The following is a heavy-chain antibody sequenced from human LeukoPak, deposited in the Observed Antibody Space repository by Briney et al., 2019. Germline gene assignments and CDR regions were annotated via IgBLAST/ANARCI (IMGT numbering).Heavy chain of an antibody. CDR1: GFTFSSYG. J-gene: IGHJ3*02. CDR3: ARDPLHDYGGNSVRSSAFDI. CDR2: IWYDGSNK. V-gene: IGHV3-33*01. D-gene: IGHD4-17*01. Sequence: GRSLRLSCAASGFTFSSYGMHWVRQAPGKGLEWVAVIWYDGSNKYYADSVKGRFTISRDNSKNTLYLQMNSLRAEDTAVYYCARDPLHDYGGNSVRSSAFDIWGQGTMVTVSS.